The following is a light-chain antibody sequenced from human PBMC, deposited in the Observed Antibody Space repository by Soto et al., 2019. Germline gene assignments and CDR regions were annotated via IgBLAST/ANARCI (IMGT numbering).Light chain of an antibody. Sequence: EIVMTQSPGTLSVSPGERATLSCRASQSVSSNLAWYQQKPGQAPRLLISDASTRATGIQARFSGSGSGTEFTLTVSSLQSEDFAVYWCQQYNNWPLTFGPGTRLENK. J-gene: IGKJ5*01. V-gene: IGKV3-15*01. CDR3: QQYNNWPLT. CDR1: QSVSSN. CDR2: DAS.